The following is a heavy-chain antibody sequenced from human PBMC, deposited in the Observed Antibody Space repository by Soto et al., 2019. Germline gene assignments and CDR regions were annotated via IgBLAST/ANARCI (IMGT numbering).Heavy chain of an antibody. CDR3: ARQDRGAIFGVVPYFQH. CDR2: IYYSGST. V-gene: IGHV4-39*01. D-gene: IGHD3-3*01. Sequence: SETLSLTCTVSGGSISSSSYYWGWIRQPPGKGLEWIGSIYYSGSTYYNPSLKSRVTISVDTSKNQFSLKLSSVTAADTAVYYCARQDRGAIFGVVPYFQHWGQGTLVTVSS. CDR1: GGSISSSSYY. J-gene: IGHJ1*01.